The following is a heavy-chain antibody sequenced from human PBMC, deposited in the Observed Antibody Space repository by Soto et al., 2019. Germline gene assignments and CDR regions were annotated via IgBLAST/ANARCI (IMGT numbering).Heavy chain of an antibody. CDR3: ARQTTITTPGGFDY. J-gene: IGHJ4*02. CDR2: IYYSGST. CDR1: GGPISSNSYY. V-gene: IGHV4-39*01. D-gene: IGHD5-12*01. Sequence: QLQLQESGPGLVKPSETLSLTCTVSGGPISSNSYYWGWIRQPPGKGLEWIGSIYYSGSTYYNPSLKSRLTISVDTSKNQFSRKLSSVTAADTAVYYCARQTTITTPGGFDYWGQGTLVTVSS.